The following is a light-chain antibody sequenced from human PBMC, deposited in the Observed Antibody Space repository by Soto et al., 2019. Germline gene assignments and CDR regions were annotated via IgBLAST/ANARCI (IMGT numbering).Light chain of an antibody. CDR2: EVS. CDR1: SSDVGGYNS. V-gene: IGLV2-8*01. Sequence: QSVLTQPPSASGSPGQSVTISCTGTSSDVGGYNSVSWYQQHPGKAPKLMIYEVSKRPSGVPDRFSASKSDNTASLTVSGLQAEDEGDYYCSSYAGSKNLVFGGGTKVTVL. J-gene: IGLJ2*01. CDR3: SSYAGSKNLV.